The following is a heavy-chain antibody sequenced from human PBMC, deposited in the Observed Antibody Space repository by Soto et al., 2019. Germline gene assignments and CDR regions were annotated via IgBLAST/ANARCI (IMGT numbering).Heavy chain of an antibody. J-gene: IGHJ4*02. CDR1: GFTFSTYG. CDR2: MSYDGSNK. D-gene: IGHD1-26*01. V-gene: IGHV3-30*18. Sequence: QVQLVESGGGVVQPGRSLRLSCAASGFTFSTYGMHWVRQAPGKGLEWVAVMSYDGSNKSYADSVRGRFTISRDNSKNTLYLQMNSLRVEDTAVYYGAKGGGSYYRHPGIDHWGQGTLLTVSS. CDR3: AKGGGSYYRHPGIDH.